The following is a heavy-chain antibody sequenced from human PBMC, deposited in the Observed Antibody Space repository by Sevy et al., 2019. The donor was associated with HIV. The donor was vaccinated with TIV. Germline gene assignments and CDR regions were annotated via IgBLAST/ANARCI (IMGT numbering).Heavy chain of an antibody. Sequence: GGSLRLSCSASGFSFSTYGMHWVRQAPGKGLEWAAAISYDGTKKYYGDSVKGRFTISRDNSKNTLYLEINGLRPEDTATYYCAKDWGAASDSDLYFDHWGQGAPVTVSS. D-gene: IGHD3-16*01. J-gene: IGHJ4*02. V-gene: IGHV3-30*18. CDR3: AKDWGAASDSDLYFDH. CDR2: ISYDGTKK. CDR1: GFSFSTYG.